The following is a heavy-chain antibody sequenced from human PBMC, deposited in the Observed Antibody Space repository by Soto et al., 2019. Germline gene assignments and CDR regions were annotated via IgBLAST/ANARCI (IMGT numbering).Heavy chain of an antibody. CDR3: ARDLLDASMGDLKYGMDV. Sequence: QVQLQEWGPGLVKPSGTLSLTCAVSGGSISSSNWWRWVRQPPGQGLEWIGEMHHSGSTNYNPSLKSRVNISVDKSKNQFSLKLSSVTAADRAVYYCARDLLDASMGDLKYGMDVWGQGTTVTVSS. CDR2: MHHSGST. V-gene: IGHV4-4*02. CDR1: GGSISSSNW. J-gene: IGHJ6*02. D-gene: IGHD3-16*01.